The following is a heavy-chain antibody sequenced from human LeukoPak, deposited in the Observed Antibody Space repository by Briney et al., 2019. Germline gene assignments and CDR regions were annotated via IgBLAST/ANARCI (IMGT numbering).Heavy chain of an antibody. J-gene: IGHJ3*02. D-gene: IGHD3-10*01. CDR3: ARDPRWFGDLHVFDI. Sequence: SETLSLTCTVSGGSISSGGYYWSWIRRHPGKGLEWIGYIYYSGSTYYNPSLKSRVTISVDTSKSQFSPKLSSVTAADTAVYYCARDPRWFGDLHVFDIWGQGTTATVSS. CDR1: GGSISSGGYY. V-gene: IGHV4-31*03. CDR2: IYYSGST.